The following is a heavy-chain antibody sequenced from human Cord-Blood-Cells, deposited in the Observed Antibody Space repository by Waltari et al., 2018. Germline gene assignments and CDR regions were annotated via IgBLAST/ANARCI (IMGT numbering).Heavy chain of an antibody. D-gene: IGHD3-9*01. CDR2: FDPEGGET. CDR1: GYTLTELS. V-gene: IGHV1-24*01. J-gene: IGHJ4*02. CDR3: ATEKRPYYDILTGYYDY. Sequence: QVQLVQSGAEVKKPGASVKVSCKVSGYTLTELSMHWVRQAPGKGREWMGCFDPEGGETSYAQKFQGRVTMTEDTSTDTAYMELSSLRSEDTAVYYCATEKRPYYDILTGYYDYWGQGTLVTVSS.